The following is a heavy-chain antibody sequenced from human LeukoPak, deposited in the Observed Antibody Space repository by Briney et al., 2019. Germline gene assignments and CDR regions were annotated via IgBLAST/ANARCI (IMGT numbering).Heavy chain of an antibody. CDR2: ISGSGGST. D-gene: IGHD5-12*01. J-gene: IGHJ4*02. V-gene: IGHV3-23*01. CDR1: GFTFSSYA. CDR3: AKDAKPYSGYDSAFDY. Sequence: PGGSLRLSCAASGFTFSSYAMSWVRQAPGKGLEWVSAISGSGGSTYYADSVKGRFTISRDNSKNTLYLQMNSLRAEDTAVYYCAKDAKPYSGYDSAFDYWGQGTLVTVSS.